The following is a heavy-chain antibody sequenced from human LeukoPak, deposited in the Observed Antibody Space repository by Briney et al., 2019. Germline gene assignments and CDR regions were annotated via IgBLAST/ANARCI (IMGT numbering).Heavy chain of an antibody. V-gene: IGHV4-4*07. J-gene: IGHJ5*02. CDR1: GGSISSYY. CDR2: IYTSGST. CDR3: ARGGLRYFDWSRFDP. Sequence: SETLSLTCAVSGGSISSYYWSWIRQPAGKGLEWIGRIYTSGSTNYNPSLKSRVTMSVDTSKNQFSLKLSSVTAADTAVYYCARGGLRYFDWSRFDPWGQGTLVTVSS. D-gene: IGHD3-9*01.